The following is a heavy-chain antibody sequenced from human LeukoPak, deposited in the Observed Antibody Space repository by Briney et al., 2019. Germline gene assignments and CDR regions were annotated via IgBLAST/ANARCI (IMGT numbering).Heavy chain of an antibody. CDR1: GVTFSTYA. J-gene: IGHJ4*02. Sequence: ASVKVSCKASGVTFSTYAISWVRQAPGQGLEWMGRITPVLDIPNYAQKFQGRATITADKSTTTAYMELSSLRSEDTAVYFCAREVRERGYSYGRYYFDYWGQGTLVTVSS. CDR2: ITPVLDIP. CDR3: AREVRERGYSYGRYYFDY. D-gene: IGHD5-18*01. V-gene: IGHV1-69*10.